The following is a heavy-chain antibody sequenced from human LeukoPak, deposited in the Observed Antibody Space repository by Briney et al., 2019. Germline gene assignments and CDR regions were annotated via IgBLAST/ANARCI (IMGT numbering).Heavy chain of an antibody. J-gene: IGHJ6*03. CDR3: ARGGGGDYGDYDYYYYYYMDV. D-gene: IGHD4-17*01. Sequence: ASVKVSCKASGGTFSSYAISWVRQAPGQWLEWMGGIIPIFGTANYAQKFQGRVTITTDESTSTAYMELSSLRSEDTAVYYCARGGGGDYGDYDYYYYYYMDVRGKGTTVTVSS. CDR1: GGTFSSYA. V-gene: IGHV1-69*05. CDR2: IIPIFGTA.